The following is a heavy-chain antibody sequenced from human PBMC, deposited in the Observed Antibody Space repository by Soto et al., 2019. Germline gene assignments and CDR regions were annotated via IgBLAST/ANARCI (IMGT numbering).Heavy chain of an antibody. Sequence: EVQLLESGGGLVQPGGSLRLSCAASGFTFSSYAMSWVRQAPGKGLEWVSAISGSGGSTYYADSVKGRFTISRDNSKNTLYLQMNSLRAEDTAVYYCSKDQRWIQLLSDYWGQGTLVCVAS. V-gene: IGHV3-23*01. CDR1: GFTFSSYA. CDR2: ISGSGGST. D-gene: IGHD5-18*01. CDR3: SKDQRWIQLLSDY. J-gene: IGHJ4*02.